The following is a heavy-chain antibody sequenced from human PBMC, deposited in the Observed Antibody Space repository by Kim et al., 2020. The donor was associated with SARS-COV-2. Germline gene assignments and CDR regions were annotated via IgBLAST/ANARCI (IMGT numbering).Heavy chain of an antibody. D-gene: IGHD3-10*01. CDR2: IASGGRA. Sequence: GGSLRLSCGASGFTFSISGMSWVRQASGKGLEWVSGIASGGRAYYGDSVKGRFTISRDNSKNTLYLQMNSLRAEDTTVYYCAKDRVRVDVWGKGTTVTVSS. CDR3: AKDRVRVDV. CDR1: GFTFSISG. J-gene: IGHJ6*04. V-gene: IGHV3-23*01.